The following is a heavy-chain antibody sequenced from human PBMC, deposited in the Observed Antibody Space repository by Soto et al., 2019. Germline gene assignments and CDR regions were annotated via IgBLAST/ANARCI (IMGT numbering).Heavy chain of an antibody. CDR3: TRDLEYQLLEDAFDV. CDR1: GYTLTAYP. J-gene: IGHJ3*01. Sequence: ASVKVSCKASGYTLTAYPIHWVRQAPGQRLEWMGWINPANGNTKYPQKFQGRVSITTDTSGTTAYMELNSLTSEDTAVYYCTRDLEYQLLEDAFDVWGQGTMVTVSS. CDR2: INPANGNT. D-gene: IGHD2-2*01. V-gene: IGHV1-3*01.